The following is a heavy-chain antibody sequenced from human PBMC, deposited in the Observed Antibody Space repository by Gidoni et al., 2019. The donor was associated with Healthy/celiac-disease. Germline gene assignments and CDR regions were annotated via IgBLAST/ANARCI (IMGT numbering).Heavy chain of an antibody. D-gene: IGHD2-2*01. CDR3: ARDTGEDLVPADENWFDP. J-gene: IGHJ5*02. Sequence: QVQLQESGPGLVKPSETLSLTCTVSGGSISSYYWSWIRQPAEKGLEWIGRIYTSGSPNYNPSLKRRVTMSVDTSKNQFSLKLSSVTAADTAVYYCARDTGEDLVPADENWFDPWGQGTLVTVSS. V-gene: IGHV4-4*07. CDR1: GGSISSYY. CDR2: IYTSGSP.